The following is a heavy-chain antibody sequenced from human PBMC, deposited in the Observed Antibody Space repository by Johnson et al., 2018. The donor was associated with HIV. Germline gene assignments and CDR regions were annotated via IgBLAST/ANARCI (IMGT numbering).Heavy chain of an antibody. Sequence: QVQLVESGGGVVQPGGSLRLSCAASGFTFSSYGMHWVRQAPGKGLEWVSVLFSGGTTYYADSVKGRFTISRDNSKNTLYLQMNSLRAEDTAVYYCARACRDGYTCDVYDIWGQGTMVTVSS. V-gene: IGHV3-NL1*01. D-gene: IGHD5-24*01. CDR1: GFTFSSYG. J-gene: IGHJ3*02. CDR2: LFSGGTT. CDR3: ARACRDGYTCDVYDI.